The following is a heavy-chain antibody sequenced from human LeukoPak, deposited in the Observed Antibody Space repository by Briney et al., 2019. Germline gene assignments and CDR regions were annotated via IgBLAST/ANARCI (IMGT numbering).Heavy chain of an antibody. Sequence: GESLKISCKGSGYSFTNYWIGWVRQMPGKGLEWMGIIYPGDSDTRYSPSFQGQVTISADKSISTASLQLNSLKASDTAMYYCARHFSNEYNYDWYDMDVWGKGTTVTVSS. V-gene: IGHV5-51*01. J-gene: IGHJ6*03. CDR3: ARHFSNEYNYDWYDMDV. D-gene: IGHD5-18*01. CDR1: GYSFTNYW. CDR2: IYPGDSDT.